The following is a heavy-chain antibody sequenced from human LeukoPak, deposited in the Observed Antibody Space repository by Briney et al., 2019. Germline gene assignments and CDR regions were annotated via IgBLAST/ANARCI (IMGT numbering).Heavy chain of an antibody. D-gene: IGHD3-16*02. CDR2: INPSDTST. Sequence: ASVKVSCKASGYTFTSHYMHWVRQAPGQGLEWMGIINPSDTSTTYAQKFQGRVTMTRDMSTSTVYMELSSLRSEDTAVYYCARDRLRLGELSFFFDYWGQGTLVTVSS. J-gene: IGHJ4*02. CDR3: ARDRLRLGELSFFFDY. CDR1: GYTFTSHY. V-gene: IGHV1-46*01.